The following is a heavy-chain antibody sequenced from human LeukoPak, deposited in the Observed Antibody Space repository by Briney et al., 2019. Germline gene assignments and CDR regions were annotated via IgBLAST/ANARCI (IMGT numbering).Heavy chain of an antibody. Sequence: GSLRLSCAASEFTFSSYTMHWVRQAPGTGLEWVSSISSSSSYIYYADSVKGRFTISRDNAKNSVFLEMNSLRVDDTAIYYCAKDARIFGVINYFDSWGQGTLVTVSS. CDR3: AKDARIFGVINYFDS. D-gene: IGHD3-3*01. CDR2: ISSSSSYI. V-gene: IGHV3-21*01. CDR1: EFTFSSYT. J-gene: IGHJ4*02.